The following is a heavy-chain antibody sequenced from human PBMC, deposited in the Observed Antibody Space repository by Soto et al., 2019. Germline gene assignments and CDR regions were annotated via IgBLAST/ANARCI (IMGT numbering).Heavy chain of an antibody. V-gene: IGHV1-18*01. Sequence: GASVKVSCKASGYTFIHYGITWVRQAPRQGLEWMGWINPNNGNTNYAQKFQGRVTMTTDTSISTAYMELSRLRSDDTAVYYCARDISKRLELRGVWFDPWGQGTLVTVSS. CDR3: ARDISKRLELRGVWFDP. D-gene: IGHD1-7*01. J-gene: IGHJ5*02. CDR1: GYTFIHYG. CDR2: INPNNGNT.